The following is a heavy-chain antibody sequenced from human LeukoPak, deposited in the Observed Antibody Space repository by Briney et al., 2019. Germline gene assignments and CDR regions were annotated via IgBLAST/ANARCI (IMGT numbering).Heavy chain of an antibody. J-gene: IGHJ4*02. CDR3: ALKHFWSGYCY. D-gene: IGHD3-3*02. CDR1: GFTFSSYS. Sequence: GGSLRLSCAASGFTFSSYSMNRVRQAPGKGLEWVSSISSSSSYIYYADSVKGRFTISRDNAKNSLYLQMNSLRAEDTAVYYCALKHFWSGYCYWGQGTLVTVSS. CDR2: ISSSSSYI. V-gene: IGHV3-21*01.